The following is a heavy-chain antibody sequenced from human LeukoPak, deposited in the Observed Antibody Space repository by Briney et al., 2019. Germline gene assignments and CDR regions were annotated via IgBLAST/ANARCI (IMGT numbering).Heavy chain of an antibody. CDR2: ISAYNGNT. Sequence: GASVKVSCKASGYTFTSYGISWVRQAPGQGLEWMGWISAYNGNTNYAQKLQGRVTMTTDTSTSTAYMELRSLRSDDTAVYYCARDCSSTSCYTTIDYWGQGTLVTVSS. CDR3: ARDCSSTSCYTTIDY. J-gene: IGHJ4*02. CDR1: GYTFTSYG. V-gene: IGHV1-18*01. D-gene: IGHD2-2*02.